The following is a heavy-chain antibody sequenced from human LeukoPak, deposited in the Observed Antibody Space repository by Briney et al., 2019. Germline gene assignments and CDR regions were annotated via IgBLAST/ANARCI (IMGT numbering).Heavy chain of an antibody. V-gene: IGHV4-34*01. CDR2: INHSGST. Sequence: SETLSLTCAVYGGSFSGYYWSWIRQPPGKGLEWIGEINHSGSTNYNPSLKSRVTISVDTSKNQFSLKLSSVTAADTAVYYCARRKGLLSSYYYYYYMDVWGKGTTVTISS. CDR1: GGSFSGYY. CDR3: ARRKGLLSSYYYYYYMDV. J-gene: IGHJ6*03. D-gene: IGHD2-2*01.